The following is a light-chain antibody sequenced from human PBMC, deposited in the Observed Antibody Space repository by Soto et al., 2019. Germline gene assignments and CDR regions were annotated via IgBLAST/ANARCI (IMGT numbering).Light chain of an antibody. CDR3: QQRNSYPYT. J-gene: IGKJ2*01. V-gene: IGKV1-9*01. CDR1: PGISSY. Sequence: IQLTQSPSSLSASVGDRVTITCRASPGISSYLAWYQQKPGKAPKLLIYAASTLQSGVPSRFSCSGSGTDFTLTIRSLQPEDFATYYCQQRNSYPYTFGQGNKLEIK. CDR2: AAS.